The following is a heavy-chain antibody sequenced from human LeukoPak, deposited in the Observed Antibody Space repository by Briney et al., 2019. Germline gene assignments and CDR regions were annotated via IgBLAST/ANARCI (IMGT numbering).Heavy chain of an antibody. Sequence: AAVKVCCNTSAYTFISHDISWVRQAPGQGLEWMGWISAYNGNTNYAQKFQGRVTMTTDTSTNTAYMELRSLRSADTAVYYCARNAVADTLSAYYFEYWGQGTLVTVSS. J-gene: IGHJ4*02. V-gene: IGHV1-18*04. CDR2: ISAYNGNT. D-gene: IGHD6-19*01. CDR3: ARNAVADTLSAYYFEY. CDR1: AYTFISHD.